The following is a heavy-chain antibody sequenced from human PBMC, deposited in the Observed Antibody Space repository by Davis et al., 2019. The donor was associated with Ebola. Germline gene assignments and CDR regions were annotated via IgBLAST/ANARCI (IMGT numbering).Heavy chain of an antibody. V-gene: IGHV3-64D*06. D-gene: IGHD6-19*01. CDR2: ITSNGGNT. CDR3: AKVAGLYFDY. CDR1: GFTFSSYA. J-gene: IGHJ4*02. Sequence: GESLKISCLASGFTFSSYAMHWVRQAPGKGLQYLAGITSNGGNTYHADSVKGRFTISRDNSKNTLYLQMSSLRAEDTAVYYCAKVAGLYFDYWGQGTLVTVSS.